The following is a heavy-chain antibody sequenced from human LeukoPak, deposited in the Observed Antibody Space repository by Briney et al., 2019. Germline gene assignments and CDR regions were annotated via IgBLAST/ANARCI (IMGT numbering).Heavy chain of an antibody. CDR2: INHSGST. J-gene: IGHJ3*02. V-gene: IGHV4-34*01. Sequence: SETLSLTCAVYGGSFSGYYWSWIRQPPGKGLEWIGEINHSGSTNYNPSLKSRVTISVDTSKNQFSLKLSSVTAADTAVYYCARVEVLLWFGELFNEAFDIWGQGTMVTVSS. D-gene: IGHD3-10*01. CDR1: GGSFSGYY. CDR3: ARVEVLLWFGELFNEAFDI.